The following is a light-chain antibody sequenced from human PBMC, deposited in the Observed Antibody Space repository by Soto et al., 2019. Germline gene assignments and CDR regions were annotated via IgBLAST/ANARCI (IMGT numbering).Light chain of an antibody. Sequence: QSVLTQPPSASGTPGQRVTISCSGSGSNIGSNTVDWYQQLPGTAPKLLIYSNNQRPSGVPDRFSGSKSGTSVSLAISGLQSEDEADYYCVAWDDSLNGRLFGTGTKLTVL. V-gene: IGLV1-44*01. J-gene: IGLJ1*01. CDR3: VAWDDSLNGRL. CDR1: GSNIGSNT. CDR2: SNN.